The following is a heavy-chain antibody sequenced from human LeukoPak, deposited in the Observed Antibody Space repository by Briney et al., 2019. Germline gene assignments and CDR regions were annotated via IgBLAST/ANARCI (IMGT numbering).Heavy chain of an antibody. Sequence: GGSLRLSCAASGFTFSSYSMNWVRQAPGKGLEWVSCISSSSSYIYYADSVKGRFTISRDNAKNSLYLQMNSLRAEDTAVYYCARVVYDSSGYQGVFDYWGQGTLVTVSS. CDR2: ISSSSSYI. V-gene: IGHV3-21*01. CDR1: GFTFSSYS. J-gene: IGHJ4*02. D-gene: IGHD3-22*01. CDR3: ARVVYDSSGYQGVFDY.